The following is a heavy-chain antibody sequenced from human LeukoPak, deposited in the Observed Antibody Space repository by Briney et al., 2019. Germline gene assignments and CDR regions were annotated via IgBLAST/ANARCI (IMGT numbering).Heavy chain of an antibody. V-gene: IGHV4-31*03. D-gene: IGHD3-22*01. CDR3: ARLSDGSGYYWWYFDY. CDR2: IYYSGST. CDR1: GGSISSGGYF. Sequence: SETLSLTCTVSGGSISSGGYFWSWIRQHPGKGLECIGHIYYSGSTYYNPSLKSRVTISADTSKNQFSLKLRSVTAADTAVYYCARLSDGSGYYWWYFDYWGQGTLVTVSS. J-gene: IGHJ4*02.